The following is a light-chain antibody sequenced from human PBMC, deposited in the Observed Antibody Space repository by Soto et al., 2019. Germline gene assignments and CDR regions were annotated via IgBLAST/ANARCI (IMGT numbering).Light chain of an antibody. J-gene: IGKJ5*01. Sequence: DLQMTQSPSFVSASVGDRVTISCRASYGISSWLAWYQQKPGKAPKLLIHAASTLQDGVPSRFSGSGSGTDFTLTISSLQPEDFAVYYCQQTKSFPSTFGQGTRLDIK. CDR3: QQTKSFPST. CDR1: YGISSW. V-gene: IGKV1D-12*01. CDR2: AAS.